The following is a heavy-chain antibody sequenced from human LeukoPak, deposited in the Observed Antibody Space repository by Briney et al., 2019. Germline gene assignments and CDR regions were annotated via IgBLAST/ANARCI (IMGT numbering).Heavy chain of an antibody. CDR3: ARSKENMVRGVYYYYGMDV. Sequence: GASVKVSCKASGYTFTSYDINWVRQATGQGLEWMGWMNPNSGNTGYAQKFQGRVTMTRNTSISTAYMELSSLRSEDTAVYYCARSKENMVRGVYYYYGMDVWGQGTTVTVSS. CDR1: GYTFTSYD. D-gene: IGHD3-10*01. CDR2: MNPNSGNT. V-gene: IGHV1-8*01. J-gene: IGHJ6*02.